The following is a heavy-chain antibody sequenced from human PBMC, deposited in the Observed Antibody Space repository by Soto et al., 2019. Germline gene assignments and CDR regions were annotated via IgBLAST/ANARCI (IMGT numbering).Heavy chain of an antibody. J-gene: IGHJ3*02. V-gene: IGHV3-20*01. CDR3: ATYCSSTSCYLRDDAFDI. Sequence: GGSLRLSCAASGFTFDDYGMSWVRQALGKGLEWVSGINWNGGSTGYADSVKGRFTISRDNAKNSLYLQMNSLRAEDTALYHCATYCSSTSCYLRDDAFDIWGQGTMVTVSS. CDR1: GFTFDDYG. CDR2: INWNGGST. D-gene: IGHD2-2*01.